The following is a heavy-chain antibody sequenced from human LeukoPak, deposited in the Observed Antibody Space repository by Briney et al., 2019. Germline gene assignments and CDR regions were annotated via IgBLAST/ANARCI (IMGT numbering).Heavy chain of an antibody. D-gene: IGHD6-13*01. J-gene: IGHJ5*02. CDR2: IYTSGST. CDR3: ARLIKGIAAAGTTYWFDP. Sequence: SETLSLTCTVSGGSISGGSYYWSWIRQPAGKGLEWIGRIYTSGSTNYNPSLKSRVTISVDTSKNQFSLKLSSVTAADTAVYYCARLIKGIAAAGTTYWFDPWGQGTLVTVSS. CDR1: GGSISGGSYY. V-gene: IGHV4-61*02.